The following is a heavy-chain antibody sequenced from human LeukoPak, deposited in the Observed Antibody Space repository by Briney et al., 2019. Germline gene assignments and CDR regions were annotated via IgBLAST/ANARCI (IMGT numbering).Heavy chain of an antibody. Sequence: GGSLRLSCAASGFTLSYYSMTWVRQAPGKGLEWVSSISSSSRDIQYTDSVGGRFTISRDNAKNSLYLQMNSLRAEDTAMYYCARVYSSSWYFFDYWGQGTLVTVSS. J-gene: IGHJ4*02. CDR3: ARVYSSSWYFFDY. CDR2: ISSSSRDI. D-gene: IGHD6-13*01. V-gene: IGHV3-21*06. CDR1: GFTLSYYS.